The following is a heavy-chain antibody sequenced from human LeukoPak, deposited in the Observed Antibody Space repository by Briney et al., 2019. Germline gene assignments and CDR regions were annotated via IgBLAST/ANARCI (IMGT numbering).Heavy chain of an antibody. CDR2: ISYDGSNK. D-gene: IGHD7-27*01. J-gene: IGHJ3*02. CDR1: GFTFSSYA. Sequence: GGSLRLSCAASGFTFSSYAMHWVRQAPGKGLEWVAVISYDGSNKYYADSVKGRFTISRDNSKNTLYLQMNSLRAEDTAVYYCAREHETNWGSVGAFDIWGQGTMVTVSS. V-gene: IGHV3-30-3*01. CDR3: AREHETNWGSVGAFDI.